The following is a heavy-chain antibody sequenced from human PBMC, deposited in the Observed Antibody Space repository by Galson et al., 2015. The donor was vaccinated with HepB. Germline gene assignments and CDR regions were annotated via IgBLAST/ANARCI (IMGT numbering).Heavy chain of an antibody. D-gene: IGHD6-19*01. Sequence: SVKVSCKASGYNFATYDTHWVRQAPGQGLEWVGLINLSGGAANHTQSFQDRVTMTADASTTTVYLELSSLRSDDTAFYFCARARYRTGWSFDSWGQGTLVIVSS. J-gene: IGHJ4*02. V-gene: IGHV1-46*01. CDR2: INLSGGAA. CDR3: ARARYRTGWSFDS. CDR1: GYNFATYD.